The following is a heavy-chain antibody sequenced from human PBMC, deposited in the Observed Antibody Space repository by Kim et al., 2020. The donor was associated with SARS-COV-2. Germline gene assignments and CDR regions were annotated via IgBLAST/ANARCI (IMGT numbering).Heavy chain of an antibody. CDR3: ARDISRYYDTSVFDY. CDR1: GFTFSSYA. V-gene: IGHV3-30*04. CDR2: ISYDGSNK. D-gene: IGHD3-22*01. J-gene: IGHJ4*01. Sequence: GGSLRLSCAASGFTFSSYAMHWVRQAPGKGLEWVAIISYDGSNKYYADSVKGRFTISRDNSKNTLYLQMNSLRAEDTAVYYCARDISRYYDTSVFDYWG.